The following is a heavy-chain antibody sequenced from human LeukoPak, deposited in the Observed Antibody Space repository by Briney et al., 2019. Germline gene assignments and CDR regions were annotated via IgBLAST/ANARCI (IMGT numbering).Heavy chain of an antibody. Sequence: GSLRLSCAASGFIFSNYGMSWVRQAPGKGLEWVSSLSDSGRSTYYTDSVKGRFTISRDNSKNTLYLQMNSLRAEDTALYYCAKDFGHDSRPHDYWGQGTLVTVSS. CDR3: AKDFGHDSRPHDY. V-gene: IGHV3-23*01. J-gene: IGHJ4*02. CDR2: LSDSGRST. CDR1: GFIFSNYG. D-gene: IGHD3-22*01.